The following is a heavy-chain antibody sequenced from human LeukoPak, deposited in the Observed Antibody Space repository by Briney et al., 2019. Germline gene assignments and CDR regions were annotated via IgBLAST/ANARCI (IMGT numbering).Heavy chain of an antibody. J-gene: IGHJ4*02. V-gene: IGHV1-2*02. CDR2: INPNSGDT. CDR1: GYTFTGYY. CDR3: ARELSSWYPHFDY. Sequence: ASVKVSCKASGYTFTGYYMHWVRQAPGQGLEWMGWINPNSGDTNYAQKFQGRVTMTRDTSISTAYMELSRLRSDDTAVYYCARELSSWYPHFDYWGQGTLVTVSS. D-gene: IGHD6-13*01.